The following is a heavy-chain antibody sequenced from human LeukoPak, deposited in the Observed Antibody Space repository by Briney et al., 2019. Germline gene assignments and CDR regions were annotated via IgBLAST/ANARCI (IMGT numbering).Heavy chain of an antibody. V-gene: IGHV3-23*01. CDR2: ISGSGGST. J-gene: IGHJ6*02. CDR3: AKGPGVIVRGVSGPYGMDV. D-gene: IGHD3-10*01. Sequence: GGSLRLSCAASGFTFSSYAMSWVRQAPGKGLEWVSAISGSGGSTYYADSVKGRFTISRDNSKNTLYLQMNSLRAEDTAVYYCAKGPGVIVRGVSGPYGMDVWGQGTTVTVSS. CDR1: GFTFSSYA.